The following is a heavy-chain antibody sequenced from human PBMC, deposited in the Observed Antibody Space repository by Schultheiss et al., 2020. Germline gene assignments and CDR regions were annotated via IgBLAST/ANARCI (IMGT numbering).Heavy chain of an antibody. D-gene: IGHD6-13*01. CDR3: ARGGGYSSSWYVSHWFDP. V-gene: IGHV4-34*01. J-gene: IGHJ5*02. CDR2: IYYSGST. CDR1: GGSFSGYY. Sequence: SETLSLTCAVYGGSFSGYYWSWIRQPPGKGLEWIGSIYYSGSTNYNPSLKSRVTISVDTSKNQFSLKLSSVTAADTAVYYCARGGGYSSSWYVSHWFDPWGQGTLVTVSS.